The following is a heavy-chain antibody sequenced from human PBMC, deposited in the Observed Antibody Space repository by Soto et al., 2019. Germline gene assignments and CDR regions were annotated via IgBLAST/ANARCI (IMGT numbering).Heavy chain of an antibody. J-gene: IGHJ4*02. Sequence: SETLSLTCAVYGGSFSGYYWSWIRQPPGKGLEWIGEINHSGSTNYNPSLKSRVTISVDTSKNQFSLKMTSVTAVDTAVYYCARHFPIGNNWNYFDYWGQGTLVTVSS. V-gene: IGHV4-34*01. CDR2: INHSGST. CDR1: GGSFSGYY. D-gene: IGHD1-1*01. CDR3: ARHFPIGNNWNYFDY.